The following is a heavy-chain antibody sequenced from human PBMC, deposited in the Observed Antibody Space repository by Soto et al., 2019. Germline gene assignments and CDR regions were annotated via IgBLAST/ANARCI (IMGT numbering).Heavy chain of an antibody. Sequence: QVQVQESGPGLVKPSDTLSLTCTVSGGSVSSRSYFWGWIRQPPGEGLEWIGTIYYNGSTYYNPSLNSRVTLSVDTSKNQFSLKLTSVTASDTAVYYCARQRVVPATPTNWFDPWGQGTLVTVSS. CDR2: IYYNGST. V-gene: IGHV4-39*01. D-gene: IGHD2-15*01. CDR1: GGSVSSRSYF. CDR3: ARQRVVPATPTNWFDP. J-gene: IGHJ5*02.